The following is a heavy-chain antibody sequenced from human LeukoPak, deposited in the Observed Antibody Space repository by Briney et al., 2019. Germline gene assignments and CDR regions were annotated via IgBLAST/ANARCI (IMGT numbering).Heavy chain of an antibody. CDR3: ARAYTAEYYYYYYYMVG. V-gene: IGHV4-38-2*01. CDR2: IYHSGST. J-gene: IGHJ6*03. D-gene: IGHD5-18*01. CDR1: GYSISSGFY. Sequence: MSSETLTPTCAVSGYSISSGFYWGWIRQPPGKGLEWIGSIYHSGSTYYNPSLKSRVTISVDTPKNQFSLKLSSVTAADTAVYYCARAYTAEYYYYYYYMVGWQERTTVTVSS.